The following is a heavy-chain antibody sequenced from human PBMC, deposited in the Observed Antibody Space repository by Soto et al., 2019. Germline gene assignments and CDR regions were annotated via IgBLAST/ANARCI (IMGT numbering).Heavy chain of an antibody. CDR1: GFTFSSYG. J-gene: IGHJ4*02. CDR3: AREAYYHDSGNTYYFDS. Sequence: GGSLRLSCAASGFTFSSYGMHWVRQAPGKGLEWVAVISYDGSNKYYADSVKGRFTISRDNSKNTLYLQMNSLRAEDTAVYYCAREAYYHDSGNTYYFDSWGQGTLVTVSS. D-gene: IGHD3-10*01. CDR2: ISYDGSNK. V-gene: IGHV3-30*03.